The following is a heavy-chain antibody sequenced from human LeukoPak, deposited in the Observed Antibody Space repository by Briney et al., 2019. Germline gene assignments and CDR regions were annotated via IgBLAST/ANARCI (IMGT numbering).Heavy chain of an antibody. D-gene: IGHD3-10*01. CDR3: AKDYYGTGSHYY. CDR2: IKQDGSEQ. V-gene: IGHV3-7*04. Sequence: GGSLRLSCAASGFTFSSYWMTWVRQAPGKGLEWVANIKQDGSEQYYVDSVKGRFTISRENAKNSLYLQMNSLRAEDTAVYYCAKDYYGTGSHYYWVQGTLVTVSS. CDR1: GFTFSSYW. J-gene: IGHJ4*02.